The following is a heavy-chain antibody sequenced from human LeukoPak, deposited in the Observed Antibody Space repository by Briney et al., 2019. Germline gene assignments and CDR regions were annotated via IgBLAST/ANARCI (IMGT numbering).Heavy chain of an antibody. J-gene: IGHJ4*02. V-gene: IGHV3-30*18. CDR2: ISFDGSIK. CDR1: GFTFSAYG. D-gene: IGHD3-3*01. CDR3: AKRVGDFWSGYYDY. Sequence: GESLRLSCAASGFTFSAYGMHWVRQAPGKGLEWVAVISFDGSIKYSADSVKGRFTISRDNSKNTLYLQMNSLRAEDTAVYYCAKRVGDFWSGYYDYWGQGTLVTVSS.